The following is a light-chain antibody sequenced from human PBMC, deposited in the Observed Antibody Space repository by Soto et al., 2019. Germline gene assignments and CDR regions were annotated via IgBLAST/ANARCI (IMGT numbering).Light chain of an antibody. Sequence: EVVMTQSPATLSGSPGERATLSCRASENINNRLAWYQQTPGQAPRLLIYGASTRDTGIPDRFRGSGSGTEFSLTIGSLQSEDFAVYYCQQYSDWPPWTFGQGTKVEIK. CDR2: GAS. CDR3: QQYSDWPPWT. J-gene: IGKJ1*01. CDR1: ENINNR. V-gene: IGKV3-15*01.